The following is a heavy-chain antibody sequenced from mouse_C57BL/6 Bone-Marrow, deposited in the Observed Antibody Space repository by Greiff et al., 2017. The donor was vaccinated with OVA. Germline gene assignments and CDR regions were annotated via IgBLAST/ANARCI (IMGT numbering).Heavy chain of an antibody. CDR2: IDPETGGT. CDR1: GYTFTDYE. J-gene: IGHJ3*01. CDR3: TGSQGAWFAY. V-gene: IGHV1-15*01. Sequence: VQLQQSGAELVRPGASVTLSCKASGYTFTDYEMHWVKQTPGHGLEWIGAIDPETGGTAYNQKFKGKAILTADKSSRTAYMELRSLTSEDSAVYYCTGSQGAWFAYWGQGTLVTVSA.